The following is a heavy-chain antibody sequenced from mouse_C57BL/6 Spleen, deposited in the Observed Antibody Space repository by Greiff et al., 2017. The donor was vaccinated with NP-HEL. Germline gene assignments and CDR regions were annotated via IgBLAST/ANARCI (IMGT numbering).Heavy chain of an antibody. J-gene: IGHJ3*01. D-gene: IGHD2-5*01. Sequence: VQLQQPGAELVRPGSSVKLSCKASGYTFTSYWMDWVKQRPGQGLEWIGNIYPSDSETHYNQKFKDKATLTVDKSSSTAYMQLSSLTSEDSAVYYCAREDYSNYFAYWGQGTLVTVSA. CDR2: IYPSDSET. V-gene: IGHV1-61*01. CDR1: GYTFTSYW. CDR3: AREDYSNYFAY.